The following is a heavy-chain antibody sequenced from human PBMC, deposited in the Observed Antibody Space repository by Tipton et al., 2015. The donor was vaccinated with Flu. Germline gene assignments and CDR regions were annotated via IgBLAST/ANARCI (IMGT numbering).Heavy chain of an antibody. D-gene: IGHD2-2*01. Sequence: GLVKPSETLSLTCTVSGDSISSYYWSWIRQPPGKGLEWIGYIYYSGSTNYNPSLKSRVTISVDTSKNQFSLKLSSVTAADTAVYYCARLQVGYCGSTNYCEGLGYWGQGTLVTVSS. V-gene: IGHV4-59*08. CDR1: GDSISSYY. J-gene: IGHJ4*02. CDR3: ARLQVGYCGSTNYCEGLGY. CDR2: IYYSGST.